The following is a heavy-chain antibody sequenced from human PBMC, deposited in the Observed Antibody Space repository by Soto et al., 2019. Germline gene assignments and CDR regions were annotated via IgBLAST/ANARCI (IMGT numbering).Heavy chain of an antibody. CDR1: GYSFTAFW. CDR3: ARQDGFGLYYFDY. Sequence: GESLKISCQTSGYSFTAFWVAWVRQTPGRGLAWMGIIYPADSDIRYSPSFRGQVTISADGSISTVYLQWTSLKASDTAMYFCARQDGFGLYYFDYWCQGTPVTVSS. V-gene: IGHV5-51*01. J-gene: IGHJ4*02. CDR2: IYPADSDI. D-gene: IGHD3-10*01.